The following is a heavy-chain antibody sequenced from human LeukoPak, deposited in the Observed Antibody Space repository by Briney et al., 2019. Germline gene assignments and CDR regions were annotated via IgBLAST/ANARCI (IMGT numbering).Heavy chain of an antibody. D-gene: IGHD2-8*01. V-gene: IGHV3-30*18. Sequence: GRSLRLSCAASGFTFSGYGTHWVRQAPGKGLEWVAVISYDGHNEYYGDSVKGRFTISRDNSKNTVFLQMNNLRAEDTAVYYCAKGVGYGGMDVWGQGTTVTVSS. CDR1: GFTFSGYG. CDR2: ISYDGHNE. J-gene: IGHJ6*02. CDR3: AKGVGYGGMDV.